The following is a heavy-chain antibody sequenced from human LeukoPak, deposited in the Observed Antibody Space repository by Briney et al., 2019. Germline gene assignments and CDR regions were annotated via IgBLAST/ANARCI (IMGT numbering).Heavy chain of an antibody. Sequence: ASVKVSCKVSGYTLTELSMHWVRQAPGKGLEWMGGFDPEDGVTIYAQKFQGRVTMTEDTSTDTAYMELSSLRSEDTAVYYCARGSKGIVGPSTLWFDPWGQGTLVTVSS. CDR3: ARGSKGIVGPSTLWFDP. V-gene: IGHV1-24*01. D-gene: IGHD1-26*01. CDR2: FDPEDGVT. J-gene: IGHJ5*02. CDR1: GYTLTELS.